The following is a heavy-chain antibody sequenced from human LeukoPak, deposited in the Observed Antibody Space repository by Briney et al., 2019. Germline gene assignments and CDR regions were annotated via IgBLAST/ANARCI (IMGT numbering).Heavy chain of an antibody. CDR1: GGSISSYS. CDR3: ARDSGNYGGDWFDP. Sequence: PSETLSLTCTVSGGSISSYSWTWIRQAPGKGLEWIGNISYTGNTNYNPSLKSRVTVSVDTSKNQFSLNLSAVTAADTALYYCARDSGNYGGDWFDPWGQGTLVTVSS. J-gene: IGHJ5*02. D-gene: IGHD1-26*01. V-gene: IGHV4-59*01. CDR2: ISYTGNT.